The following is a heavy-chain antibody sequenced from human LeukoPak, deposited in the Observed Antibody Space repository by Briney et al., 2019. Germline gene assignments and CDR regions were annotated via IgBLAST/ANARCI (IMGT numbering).Heavy chain of an antibody. CDR3: ARDLTRVDDAFDI. V-gene: IGHV3-53*01. J-gene: IGHJ3*02. D-gene: IGHD3-10*01. CDR1: GFTVSSNY. CDR2: IYSGGST. Sequence: GGSLRLSCAASGFTVSSNYMSRVRQAPGKGLEWVSVIYSGGSTYYADSVKGRFTISRDNAKNSLYLQMNSLRAEDTAVYYCARDLTRVDDAFDIWGQGTMVTVSS.